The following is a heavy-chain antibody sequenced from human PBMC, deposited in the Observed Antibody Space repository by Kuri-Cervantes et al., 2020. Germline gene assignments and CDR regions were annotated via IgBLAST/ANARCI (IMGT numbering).Heavy chain of an antibody. Sequence: LSLTCAASGFTFSMYWMSWVRQAPGRGLEWLATIQEHGTIKTYVDSVKGRFTISRDNDNNYLYLQMNSLIAEDTAVYYCARDRDFTTDYWGQGTLVTVSS. V-gene: IGHV3-7*01. CDR2: IQEHGTIK. J-gene: IGHJ4*02. CDR3: ARDRDFTTDY. D-gene: IGHD4-17*01. CDR1: GFTFSMYW.